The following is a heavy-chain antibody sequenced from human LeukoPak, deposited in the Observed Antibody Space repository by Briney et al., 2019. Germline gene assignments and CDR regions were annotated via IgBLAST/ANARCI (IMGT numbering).Heavy chain of an antibody. Sequence: GSLRLSCAASGFSFNYAWMSWIRQPPGKGLEWIGEINHSGSTNYNPSLKSRVTISVDTSKNQFSLKLSSVTAADTAVYYCAKPIPSYGDYSDYWGQGTLVTVSS. V-gene: IGHV4-34*08. J-gene: IGHJ4*02. D-gene: IGHD4-17*01. CDR3: AKPIPSYGDYSDY. CDR2: INHSGST. CDR1: GFSFNYAW.